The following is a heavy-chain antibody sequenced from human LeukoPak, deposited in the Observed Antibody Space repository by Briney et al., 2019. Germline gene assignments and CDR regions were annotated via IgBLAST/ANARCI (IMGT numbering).Heavy chain of an antibody. V-gene: IGHV3-21*01. CDR3: ARGPSSSWNYYYYYYMDV. Sequence: GGSLRLSCAASGFTFSTYSMVWVREAPGKGLEWVSSMRSGGSYTHYADSLKGRFTISRDKAKNSLYLQMSSLSPEDTAVYFCARGPSSSWNYYYYYYMDVWGKGTTVTVSS. J-gene: IGHJ6*03. CDR2: MRSGGSYT. CDR1: GFTFSTYS. D-gene: IGHD6-13*01.